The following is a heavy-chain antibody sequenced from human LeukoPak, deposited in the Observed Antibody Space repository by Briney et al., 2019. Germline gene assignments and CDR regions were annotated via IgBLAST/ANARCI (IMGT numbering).Heavy chain of an antibody. CDR3: GSGSGWLVHY. D-gene: IGHD6-19*01. J-gene: IGHJ4*02. V-gene: IGHV3-23*01. Sequence: GGSLRLSCAASGFTFSSYAMSWVRQGPGKGLEWVSAISGSGGSTYYADSVKGRFTISRDNAKNSLYLQMNSLRGEDTALYYCGSGSGWLVHYWGQGTLVTVSS. CDR2: ISGSGGST. CDR1: GFTFSSYA.